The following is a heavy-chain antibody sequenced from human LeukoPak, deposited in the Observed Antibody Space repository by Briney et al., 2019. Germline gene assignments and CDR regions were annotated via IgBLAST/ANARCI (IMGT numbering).Heavy chain of an antibody. V-gene: IGHV3-30*04. CDR1: GFTFSSYA. Sequence: GGSLRLSCAASGFTFSSYAMHWVRQAPGKGLEWVAVISYDGSNKYYADSVKGRFTISRDNAKNSLYLQMNSLRAEDTAVYYCAIMGATTLSFDYWGQGTLVTVSS. CDR3: AIMGATTLSFDY. J-gene: IGHJ4*02. D-gene: IGHD1-26*01. CDR2: ISYDGSNK.